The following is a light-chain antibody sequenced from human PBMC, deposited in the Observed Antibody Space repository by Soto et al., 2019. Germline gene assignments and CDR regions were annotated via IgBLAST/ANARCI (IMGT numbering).Light chain of an antibody. J-gene: IGLJ2*01. CDR2: EVS. CDR3: SSYTSSNTVI. V-gene: IGLV2-14*01. CDR1: SSDVGGYNY. Sequence: QSALTQPASVSGSPGQSITISCTGTSSDVGGYNYVSWYQQYPGKAPKLMIYEVSNRPSGVSNHFSASKSGNTASLTISGLQAEDEADYYCSSYTSSNTVIFGGGTKLPVL.